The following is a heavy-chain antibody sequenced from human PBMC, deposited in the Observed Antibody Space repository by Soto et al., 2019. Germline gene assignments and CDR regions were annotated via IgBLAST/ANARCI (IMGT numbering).Heavy chain of an antibody. CDR1: GYTFTGYY. CDR3: ATRSSGWPYYYGMDV. J-gene: IGHJ6*02. V-gene: IGHV1-2*04. Sequence: QVQLVQSGAEVKKPGASVKVSCKASGYTFTGYYMHWVRQAPGQGLEWMGWINPNSGGTNYAQKFQGWVTMTRDTSISTAYMELSRLRSDDTAVYYCATRSSGWPYYYGMDVWGQGTTVTVSS. CDR2: INPNSGGT. D-gene: IGHD6-19*01.